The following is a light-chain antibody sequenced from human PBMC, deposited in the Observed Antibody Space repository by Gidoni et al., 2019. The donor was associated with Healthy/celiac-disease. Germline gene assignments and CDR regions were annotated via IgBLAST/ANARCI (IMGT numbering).Light chain of an antibody. V-gene: IGKV3-11*01. CDR3: QQRSNWPLT. Sequence: EIVLTQSPATLSLSPGERATLSCRASQSVSISLAWYQQKPGQAPRLLIYDASNRATGILARFIGSGSWTDFTLIISSLEPEDFAVYYCQQRSNWPLTFGQGTKVEIK. CDR1: QSVSIS. J-gene: IGKJ1*01. CDR2: DAS.